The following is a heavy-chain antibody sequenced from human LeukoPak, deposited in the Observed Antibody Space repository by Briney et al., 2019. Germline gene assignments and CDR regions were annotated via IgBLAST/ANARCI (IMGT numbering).Heavy chain of an antibody. V-gene: IGHV3-48*03. J-gene: IGHJ4*02. D-gene: IGHD3-3*01. CDR1: GFTFSSYG. CDR3: ASYFDFWSGYHPGGEVGY. Sequence: PGGSLRLSCAASGFTFSSYGMNWVRQAPGKGLEWVSYISDSSSTIYYADSVKGRLTISRDNAKNSLYLQMNSLRAEDTGLYYYASYFDFWSGYHPGGEVGYWGQGTLVTVSS. CDR2: ISDSSSTI.